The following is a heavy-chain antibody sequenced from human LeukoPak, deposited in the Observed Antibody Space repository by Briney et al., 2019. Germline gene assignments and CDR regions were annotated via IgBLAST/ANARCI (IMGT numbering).Heavy chain of an antibody. CDR1: GFTFSNFA. D-gene: IGHD6-13*01. CDR3: AKGAAAGKVDWFDP. J-gene: IGHJ5*02. V-gene: IGHV3-23*01. CDR2: ITGYGAT. Sequence: PGGSPRLSCAASGFTFSNFAMMWVRQAPGTRLQWVSTITGYGATFYADSVRGRFTIFRDTSMNTLFLQMNSLGAEDTAVYYCAKGAAAGKVDWFDPWGQGTLVTVSS.